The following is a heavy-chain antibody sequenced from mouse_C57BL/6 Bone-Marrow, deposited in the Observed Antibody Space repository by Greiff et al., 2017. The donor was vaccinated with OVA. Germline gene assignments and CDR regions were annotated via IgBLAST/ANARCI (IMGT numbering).Heavy chain of an antibody. V-gene: IGHV14-4*01. D-gene: IGHD1-1*01. J-gene: IGHJ2*01. CDR1: GFNIKDDY. CDR3: TTMDYGSRGVDY. Sequence: EVQLQQSGAELVRPGASVKLSCTASGFNIKDDYMPWVKQRPEQGLEWIGWIDPENGDTEYASKFQGKATITADTSSNTAYLQLSSLTSEDTAVYYGTTMDYGSRGVDYWGQGTTLTVSS. CDR2: IDPENGDT.